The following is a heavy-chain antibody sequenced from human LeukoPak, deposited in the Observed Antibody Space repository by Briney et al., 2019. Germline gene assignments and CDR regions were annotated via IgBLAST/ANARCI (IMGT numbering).Heavy chain of an antibody. Sequence: PSETLSLTCTISGGSIGSYYWTWIRQPPGKGLEWIGYIDYSGSTYYNPSFKSRVTMSVDTSKNQFSLKLSSVTAADTAVYFCARHGGGWTFDYWGQGTLVTVSS. D-gene: IGHD6-19*01. V-gene: IGHV4-59*08. CDR3: ARHGGGWTFDY. CDR2: IDYSGST. CDR1: GGSIGSYY. J-gene: IGHJ4*02.